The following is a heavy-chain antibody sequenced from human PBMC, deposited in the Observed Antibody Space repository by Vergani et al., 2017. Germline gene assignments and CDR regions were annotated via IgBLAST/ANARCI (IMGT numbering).Heavy chain of an antibody. V-gene: IGHV3-53*04. J-gene: IGHJ4*02. D-gene: IGHD6-25*01. CDR2: IYSGGST. CDR3: ARDLGGSSDY. Sequence: EVQLVESGGGLVQPGGSLRLSCAASGFTVSSNYMSWVRQAPGKGLEWVSVIYSGGSTYYVDSVQGRFTITRHNSKNTLYLQMNSLRAEGTAVYYCARDLGGSSDYWGQGTLVTVSS. CDR1: GFTVSSNY.